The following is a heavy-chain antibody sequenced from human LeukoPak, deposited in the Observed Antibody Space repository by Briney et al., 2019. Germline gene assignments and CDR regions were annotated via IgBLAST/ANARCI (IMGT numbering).Heavy chain of an antibody. D-gene: IGHD3-16*01. CDR3: ARWGRYCDY. CDR2: ISYIGST. J-gene: IGHJ4*02. Sequence: PSETLSLTCKVSGGSISGYYWGWIRQPPGKGLEWIGYISYIGSTNYNPSLKSRVTISIDTSKNQFSLKLSSVTAADTAVYYCARWGRYCDYWGQGTLVTVSS. V-gene: IGHV4-59*01. CDR1: GGSISGYY.